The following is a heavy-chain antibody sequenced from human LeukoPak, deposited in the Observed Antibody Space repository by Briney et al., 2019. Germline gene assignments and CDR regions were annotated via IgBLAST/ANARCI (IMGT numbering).Heavy chain of an antibody. J-gene: IGHJ6*02. Sequence: PGGSLRLSCEASGFTFSSNAMSWVRQAPGKGLEWVSGIGGSGGNTDYAGSVKGRFTISRDNSKNTLCLQMNSLRAEDTAVYYCAKGRTSYYSYAMDIWGQGTTVTVSS. CDR2: IGGSGGNT. CDR1: GFTFSSNA. V-gene: IGHV3-23*01. D-gene: IGHD1-14*01. CDR3: AKGRTSYYSYAMDI.